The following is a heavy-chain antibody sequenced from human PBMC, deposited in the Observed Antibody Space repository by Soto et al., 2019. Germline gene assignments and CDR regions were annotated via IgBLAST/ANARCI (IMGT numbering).Heavy chain of an antibody. Sequence: PGGSLRLSCAASGFTFSSYWMHWVRQAPGKGLVWVSRINSDGSSTSYADSVKGRFTISRDNAKNTLYLQMNSLRAEDTAVYYCAREQQRTRRYAFDIWGQGTMVTVSS. J-gene: IGHJ3*02. D-gene: IGHD1-1*01. CDR1: GFTFSSYW. V-gene: IGHV3-74*01. CDR3: AREQQRTRRYAFDI. CDR2: INSDGSST.